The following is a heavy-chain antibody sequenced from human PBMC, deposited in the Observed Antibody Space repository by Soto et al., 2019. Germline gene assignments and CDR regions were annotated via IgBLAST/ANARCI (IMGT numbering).Heavy chain of an antibody. CDR2: ISSNGVGT. Sequence: EVQLAESGGGLAQPGGSLRLSCAASGFTLSGYAMDWVRQAPGKGLEYVSGISSNGVGTYYANSVQGRFTNSRDNSKNTVYLQMGSLRPEAMAVYYCARRARPDFSYMDVWGKGTTVTVSS. J-gene: IGHJ6*03. D-gene: IGHD6-6*01. V-gene: IGHV3-64*01. CDR1: GFTLSGYA. CDR3: ARRARPDFSYMDV.